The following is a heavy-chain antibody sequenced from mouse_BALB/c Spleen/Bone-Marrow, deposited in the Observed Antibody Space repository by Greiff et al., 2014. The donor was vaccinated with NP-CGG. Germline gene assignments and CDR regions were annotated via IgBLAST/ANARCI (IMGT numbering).Heavy chain of an antibody. CDR1: GFTFSDFY. D-gene: IGHD1-1*02. CDR3: ARSGERYGATDY. Sequence: DVKLVESGGGLVKPGGSLKLSCAASGFTFSDFYMFWFRQTPEKRLEWVATISNGGTYTYYPDSVKGRFTISRDNAKNNLYLQMSSLKSEDTAMYYCARSGERYGATDYWGQGTSVTVTS. CDR2: ISNGGTYT. J-gene: IGHJ4*01. V-gene: IGHV5-4*02.